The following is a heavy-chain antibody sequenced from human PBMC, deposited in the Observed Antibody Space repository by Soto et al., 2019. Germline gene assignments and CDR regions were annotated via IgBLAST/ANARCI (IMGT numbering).Heavy chain of an antibody. CDR2: ISAYNGNT. V-gene: IGHV1-18*01. Sequence: QVQLVQSGAEVKKPGASVKVSCKASGYTFTNFGISWVRQAPGQGLEWMGWISAYNGNTNYAQNFQGRVTMTTDTSTSTAYMELRSXXXXXXXXXXXXXXXXXIDYWGQGTLVTVSS. CDR1: GYTFTNFG. J-gene: IGHJ4*02. CDR3: XXXXXXIDY.